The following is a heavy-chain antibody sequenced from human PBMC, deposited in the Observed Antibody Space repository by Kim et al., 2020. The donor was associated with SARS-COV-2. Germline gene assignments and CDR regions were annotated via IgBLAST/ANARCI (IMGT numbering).Heavy chain of an antibody. CDR2: ISSSSTI. V-gene: IGHV3-48*02. Sequence: GGSLRLSCAASGFTFSSYSMNWVRQAPGKGLEWVSYISSSSTIYYADSVKGRFTISRDNAKNSLYLQMNSLRDEDTAVYYCARGVTMVRGANFDYWGQGT. CDR3: ARGVTMVRGANFDY. D-gene: IGHD3-10*01. CDR1: GFTFSSYS. J-gene: IGHJ4*02.